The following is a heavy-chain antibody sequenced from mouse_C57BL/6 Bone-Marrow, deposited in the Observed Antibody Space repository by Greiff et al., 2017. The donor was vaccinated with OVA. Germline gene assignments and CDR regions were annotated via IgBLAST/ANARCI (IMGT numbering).Heavy chain of an antibody. Sequence: VQLKESGPELVKPGDSVKIYCKASGYSFTGYFMNWVMQSHGKSLEWIGRINPYNGDTFYNQKFKGKATLTVDKSSSTAHMELRSLTSEDSAVYYCARDYGNPAWFAYWGQGTLVTVSA. CDR3: ARDYGNPAWFAY. V-gene: IGHV1-20*01. CDR1: GYSFTGYF. J-gene: IGHJ3*01. D-gene: IGHD2-1*01. CDR2: INPYNGDT.